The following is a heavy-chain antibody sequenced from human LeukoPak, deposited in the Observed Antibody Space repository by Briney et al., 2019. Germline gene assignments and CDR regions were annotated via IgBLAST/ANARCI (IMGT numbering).Heavy chain of an antibody. J-gene: IGHJ4*02. D-gene: IGHD3-22*01. CDR1: GYTFTSYA. V-gene: IGHV1-3*01. Sequence: ASVKVSCKASGYTFTSYAMHWVRQAPGQRLEWMGWINAGNGNTKYSQKFQGRVTITRDTSASTAYMELSSLRSDDTAVYYCARDGYYDSSGRFWDYWGQGTLVTVSS. CDR3: ARDGYYDSSGRFWDY. CDR2: INAGNGNT.